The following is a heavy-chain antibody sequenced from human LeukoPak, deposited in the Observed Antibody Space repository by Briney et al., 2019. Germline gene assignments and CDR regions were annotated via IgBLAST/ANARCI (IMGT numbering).Heavy chain of an antibody. Sequence: RASVKVSCKASGYTFTSYDINWVRQATGQGLEWMGWMNPNSGNTGYAQKFQGRVTITRNTSISTAYMELSSLRSEDTAVYYCARGEGSTSLDNWFDPWGQGTLVTVSS. J-gene: IGHJ5*02. V-gene: IGHV1-8*03. CDR3: ARGEGSTSLDNWFDP. CDR1: GYTFTSYD. CDR2: MNPNSGNT. D-gene: IGHD2-2*01.